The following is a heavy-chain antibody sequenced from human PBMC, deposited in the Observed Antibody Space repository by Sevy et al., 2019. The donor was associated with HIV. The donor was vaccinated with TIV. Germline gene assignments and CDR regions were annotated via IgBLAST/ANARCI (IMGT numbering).Heavy chain of an antibody. CDR2: ICSGGST. D-gene: IGHD3-16*02. J-gene: IGHJ4*01. Sequence: GGSLRLSCAASRFTVSSNYMSWVRQAPGKGLEWVSVICSGGSTYYADSVKGRFTISRDNSKNTLYLQMNSLRAEDTAVYYCARRRRYTFYYFDYWGHGTLVTVSS. V-gene: IGHV3-66*01. CDR1: RFTVSSNY. CDR3: ARRRRYTFYYFDY.